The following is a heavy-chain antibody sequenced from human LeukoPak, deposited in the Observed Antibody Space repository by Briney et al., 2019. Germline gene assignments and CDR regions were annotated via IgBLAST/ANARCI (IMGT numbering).Heavy chain of an antibody. CDR1: GFSFSGYA. D-gene: IGHD1-26*01. Sequence: SGGSLRLSCAASGFSFSGYAMNWVRQAPGKGLEWVSLISATDTYIYYTDSVKGRFTVSRDNAKNSLFLQMNSLRAEDTAVYYCARGEWEVPAVFGSWGQGTLVTVSS. CDR3: ARGEWEVPAVFGS. J-gene: IGHJ4*02. CDR2: ISATDTYI. V-gene: IGHV3-21*06.